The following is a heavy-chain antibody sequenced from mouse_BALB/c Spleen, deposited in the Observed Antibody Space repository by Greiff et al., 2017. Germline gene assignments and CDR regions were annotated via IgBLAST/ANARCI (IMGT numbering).Heavy chain of an antibody. CDR3: AREGRYDTFDY. V-gene: IGHV3-8*02. Sequence: EVQLQQSGPSLVKPSQTLSLTCSVTGDSITSCYWNWIRKFPGNKLEYMGYISYSGSTYYNPSLKSRISITRVTSKNQYYLQLNSVTTEDTATYYCAREGRYDTFDYWGQGTTLTVSS. J-gene: IGHJ2*01. CDR2: ISYSGST. CDR1: GDSITSCY. D-gene: IGHD2-14*01.